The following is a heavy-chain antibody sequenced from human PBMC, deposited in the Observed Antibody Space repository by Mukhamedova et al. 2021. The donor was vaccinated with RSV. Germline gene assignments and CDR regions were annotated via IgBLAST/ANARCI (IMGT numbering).Heavy chain of an antibody. D-gene: IGHD5-18*01. V-gene: IGHV4-30-2*03. CDR3: ARHRGGYRYGYSEY. Sequence: GLEWIGSIYDSGSTFYNPSLTSRVTISMDMSKNHFSLDLSSATAADTAVYFCARHRGGYRYGYSEYWGQGTRVTVSS. CDR2: IYDSGST. J-gene: IGHJ4*02.